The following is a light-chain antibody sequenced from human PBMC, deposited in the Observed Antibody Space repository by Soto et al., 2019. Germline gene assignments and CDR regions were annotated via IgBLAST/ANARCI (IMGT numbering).Light chain of an antibody. Sequence: EIVLTQSPGTLSLSPGERATLSCRASQSVSSSYLAWYQQKPGQAPRLLIYGASSRATGIPDRFSGSGSGTDFTLTISRLEPEDFAVYYCQQYGSSPFGGGTTVDIK. CDR3: QQYGSSP. CDR2: GAS. V-gene: IGKV3-20*01. CDR1: QSVSSSY. J-gene: IGKJ4*01.